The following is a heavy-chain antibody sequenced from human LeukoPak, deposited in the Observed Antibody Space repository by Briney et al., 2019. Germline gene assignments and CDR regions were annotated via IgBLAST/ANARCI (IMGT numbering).Heavy chain of an antibody. D-gene: IGHD5-18*01. CDR1: GYTFTGYY. V-gene: IGHV1-2*02. Sequence: ASVKVSCKASGYTFTGYYMHWVRQAPGQGLEWMGWINPNSGGTNYAQKFQGRVTMTRDTPISTAYMELSRLRSDDTAVYYCARGTVDTAMVMDYWGQGTLVTVSS. CDR3: ARGTVDTAMVMDY. CDR2: INPNSGGT. J-gene: IGHJ4*02.